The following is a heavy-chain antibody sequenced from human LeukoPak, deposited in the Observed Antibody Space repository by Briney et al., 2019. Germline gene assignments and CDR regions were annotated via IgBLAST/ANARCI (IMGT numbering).Heavy chain of an antibody. CDR1: GGSFSGYY. Sequence: SETLSLTCAVYGGSFSGYYWSWIRQPPGKGLEWIGEINHSGSTNYNPSLKSRVTISVDTSKNQFSLKLSSVTAADTAVYYCARQAHYYDSSGPFDYWGQGTLVTVSS. CDR3: ARQAHYYDSSGPFDY. V-gene: IGHV4-34*01. D-gene: IGHD3-22*01. CDR2: INHSGST. J-gene: IGHJ4*02.